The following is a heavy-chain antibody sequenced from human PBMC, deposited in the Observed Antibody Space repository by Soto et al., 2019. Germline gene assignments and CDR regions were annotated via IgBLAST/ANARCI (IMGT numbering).Heavy chain of an antibody. V-gene: IGHV3-33*01. J-gene: IGHJ4*02. CDR3: ARDGGSYYGFDFDY. CDR2: IWYDGSNK. D-gene: IGHD1-26*01. Sequence: LRLSCAGAGFTFSSDGMHWVRQAPCKGLEWVAVIWYDGSNKYYADSVKGRFTISRDNSKNSLYLQMNSLRAEDTAVYYWARDGGSYYGFDFDYWGRGTLVTVSS. CDR1: GFTFSSDG.